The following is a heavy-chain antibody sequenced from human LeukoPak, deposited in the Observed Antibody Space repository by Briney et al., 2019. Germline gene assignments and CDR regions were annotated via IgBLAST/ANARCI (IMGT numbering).Heavy chain of an antibody. CDR1: GGTFSSYA. D-gene: IGHD6-19*01. V-gene: IGHV1-69*13. Sequence: ASVKVSCTASGGTFSSYAISWVRQAPGQGLEWMGGIIPIFGTANYAQKFQGRVTITADESTSTAYMELSSLRSEDTAVYYCARAGYSSGWKLRPPGYFDYWGQGTLVTVSS. J-gene: IGHJ4*02. CDR2: IIPIFGTA. CDR3: ARAGYSSGWKLRPPGYFDY.